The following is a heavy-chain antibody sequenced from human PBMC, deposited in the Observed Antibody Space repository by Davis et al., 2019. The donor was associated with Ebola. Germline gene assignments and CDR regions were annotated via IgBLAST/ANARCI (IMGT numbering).Heavy chain of an antibody. V-gene: IGHV1-8*01. CDR3: ARGDSSGWYDFDY. Sequence: AASVKVSCKASGYTFTSYDMNWVRQAPGQGLEWMGWMNPNSGNTGYAQKFQGRVTMTRNTSITTAYMELSSLRSDDSAVYYCARGDSSGWYDFDYWGQGTLVTVSS. J-gene: IGHJ4*02. CDR1: GYTFTSYD. D-gene: IGHD6-19*01. CDR2: MNPNSGNT.